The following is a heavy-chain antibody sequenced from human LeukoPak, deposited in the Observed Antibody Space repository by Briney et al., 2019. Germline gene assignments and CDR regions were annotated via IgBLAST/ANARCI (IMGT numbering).Heavy chain of an antibody. CDR3: ARDRRCSGGSCYSTEWDY. D-gene: IGHD2-15*01. V-gene: IGHV3-30-3*01. Sequence: GGSLRLSCAASGFTFSSYAMHWVRQAPGKGLEWVAVISYDGSNKYYADSVKGRFTISRDNSKNTLYLQMNSLRAEDTAVYYCARDRRCSGGSCYSTEWDYWGQGTLVTVSS. J-gene: IGHJ4*02. CDR2: ISYDGSNK. CDR1: GFTFSSYA.